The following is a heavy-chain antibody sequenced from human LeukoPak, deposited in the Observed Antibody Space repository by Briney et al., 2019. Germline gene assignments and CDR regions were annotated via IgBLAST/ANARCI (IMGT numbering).Heavy chain of an antibody. CDR2: IYYSGST. CDR3: ARHGEPYDSSGYHPFDY. CDR1: GGSISSSSYY. Sequence: SETLSLTCTVSGGSISSSSYYWDWIRQPPGKGLEWIGSIYYSGSTYYNPSLKSRVTISVDTSKNQFSLKLSSVTAADTAVYYCARHGEPYDSSGYHPFDYWGQGTLVTVSS. J-gene: IGHJ4*02. D-gene: IGHD3-22*01. V-gene: IGHV4-39*01.